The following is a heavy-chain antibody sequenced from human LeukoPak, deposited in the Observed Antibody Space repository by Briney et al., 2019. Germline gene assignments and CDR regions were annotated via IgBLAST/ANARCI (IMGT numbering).Heavy chain of an antibody. CDR1: GFTVSSNE. V-gene: IGHV3-38-3*01. CDR3: RWLQLAAVGY. J-gene: IGHJ4*02. D-gene: IGHD5-24*01. Sequence: GGSLRLSCAASGFTVSSNEMSWVRQAPGKGLEWVSSISGGSTYYADSRKGRFTISRDNSKNTLHLQMNSLRAEDTAVYTHRWLQLAAVGYWGQGTLVTVSS. CDR2: ISGGST.